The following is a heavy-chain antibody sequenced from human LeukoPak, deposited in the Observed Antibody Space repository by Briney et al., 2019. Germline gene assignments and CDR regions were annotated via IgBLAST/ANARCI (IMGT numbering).Heavy chain of an antibody. CDR1: GFTFDDYA. D-gene: IGHD6-19*01. V-gene: IGHV3-9*01. J-gene: IGHJ4*02. Sequence: PGGSLRLPCAASGFTFDDYAMHWVRQAPGKGLEWVSGISWNSGSIGYADSVKGRFTISRDNAKNSLYLQMNSLRAEDTALYYCAKDGLVAGTGYYFDYWGQGTLVTVSS. CDR2: ISWNSGSI. CDR3: AKDGLVAGTGYYFDY.